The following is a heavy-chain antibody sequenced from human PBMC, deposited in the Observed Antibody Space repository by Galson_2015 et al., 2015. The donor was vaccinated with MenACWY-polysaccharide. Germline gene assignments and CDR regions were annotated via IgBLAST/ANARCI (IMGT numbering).Heavy chain of an antibody. V-gene: IGHV3-30*03. CDR2: ISYDGKNK. J-gene: IGHJ1*01. D-gene: IGHD7-27*01. Sequence: SLRLSCAASGFTFSKAWMSWVRQAPGKGLEWVAVISYDGKNKYYAEAVKGRFTISRDNSKKTLDMQMNSLTPEDTAVYHCARGYGNWAFDLWGQGTLVIVSS. CDR3: ARGYGNWAFDL. CDR1: GFTFSKAW.